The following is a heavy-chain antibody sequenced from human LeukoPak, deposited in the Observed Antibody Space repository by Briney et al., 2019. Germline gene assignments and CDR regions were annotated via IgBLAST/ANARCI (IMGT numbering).Heavy chain of an antibody. CDR2: ISSSGSTI. CDR3: AREMPDPTWSGYHDY. Sequence: GGSLRLSCAASGFTFSSYEMNWVRQAPGKGLEWVSYISSSGSTIHYADSVKGRFTISRDNAKNSLYLQMNSLRAEDTAVYYCAREMPDPTWSGYHDYWGQGTLVTVSS. CDR1: GFTFSSYE. J-gene: IGHJ4*02. V-gene: IGHV3-48*03. D-gene: IGHD3-3*01.